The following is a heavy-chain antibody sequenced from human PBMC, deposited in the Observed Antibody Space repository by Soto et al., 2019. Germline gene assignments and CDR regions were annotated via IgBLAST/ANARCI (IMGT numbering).Heavy chain of an antibody. J-gene: IGHJ4*01. CDR3: ARDKDTSSWTGFDF. Sequence: RGSLRLSCAASGFTFATYAMSWVRQAPGKGLEWVSAISATGISTHYADSVKGRVTISRDNSANTLSLEMSSLTAEDTAVYYCARDKDTSSWTGFDFWGHGTLVTVSS. CDR2: ISATGIST. V-gene: IGHV3-23*01. CDR1: GFTFATYA. D-gene: IGHD1-1*01.